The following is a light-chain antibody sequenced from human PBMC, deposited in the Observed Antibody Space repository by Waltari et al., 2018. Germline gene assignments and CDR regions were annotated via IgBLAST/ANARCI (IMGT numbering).Light chain of an antibody. CDR1: QSVSSNY. J-gene: IGKJ5*01. Sequence: EIVLTQSPGTLSLSPGEGATLSCRASQSVSSNYLGWYQQKPGQAPSLLIYGASRRARGTPDRFSGSGSGTDFTLTISRLEPEDFAVYYCQQFGGSPITFGQGTRLAIK. V-gene: IGKV3-20*01. CDR3: QQFGGSPIT. CDR2: GAS.